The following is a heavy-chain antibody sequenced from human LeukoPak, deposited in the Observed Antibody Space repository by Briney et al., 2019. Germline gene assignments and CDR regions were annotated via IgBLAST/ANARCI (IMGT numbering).Heavy chain of an antibody. V-gene: IGHV3-23*01. CDR1: GFTFSSYA. Sequence: PRGSLRLSCAASGFTFSSYAMSWVRQAPGKGLEWVSGISGSGGTTYSADSVKGRFTISRDNSKNTLYLQMNSLRAEDTAVYYCAKGSCSSFTCYARFDPWGQGTPVTVSS. CDR2: ISGSGGTT. CDR3: AKGSCSSFTCYARFDP. J-gene: IGHJ5*02. D-gene: IGHD2-2*01.